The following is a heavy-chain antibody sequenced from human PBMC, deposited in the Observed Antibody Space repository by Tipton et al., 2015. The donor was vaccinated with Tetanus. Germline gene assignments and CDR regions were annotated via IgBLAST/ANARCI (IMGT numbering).Heavy chain of an antibody. Sequence: SLRLSCAASGFTFSSYSMNWVRQAPGKGLEWVSSISSSSSYIYYADSVKGRFTISRDNAKNSLYLQMNSLRAEDTAVYYCARDGNSGYDPIDYWGQGTLVTVSS. J-gene: IGHJ4*02. V-gene: IGHV3-21*01. CDR1: GFTFSSYS. D-gene: IGHD5-12*01. CDR3: ARDGNSGYDPIDY. CDR2: ISSSSSYI.